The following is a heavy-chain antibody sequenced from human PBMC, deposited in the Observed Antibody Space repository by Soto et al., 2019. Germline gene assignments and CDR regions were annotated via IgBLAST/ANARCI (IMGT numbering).Heavy chain of an antibody. J-gene: IGHJ4*02. CDR3: ASEPTVPSGYHS. CDR2: IYYTGIT. Sequence: QVQLQESGPGLVKPSQTLSLTCNVSGGSVSSGGYYWSWIRQHPGKGLEWIGYIYYTGITYYNPSLQSRVTISLGTSKNQFSLTLTSVAAADTAIYYCASEPTVPSGYHSWGQGTLVTVSS. D-gene: IGHD4-17*01. CDR1: GGSVSSGGYY. V-gene: IGHV4-31*03.